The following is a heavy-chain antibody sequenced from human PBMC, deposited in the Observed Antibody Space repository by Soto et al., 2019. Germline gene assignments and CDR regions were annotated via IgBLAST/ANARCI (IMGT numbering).Heavy chain of an antibody. J-gene: IGHJ5*02. CDR2: IYYSGST. CDR3: ARGAEQQLLSLNWFDP. Sequence: SSEIKSHTNTVAYGSISSYYCSWIRQPPGKGLEWIGYIYYSGSTNYNPSLKSRVTISVDTSKNQFSLKLSSVTAADTAVYYCARGAEQQLLSLNWFDPWGQGTLVTVS. D-gene: IGHD2-2*01. V-gene: IGHV4-59*01. CDR1: YGSISSYY.